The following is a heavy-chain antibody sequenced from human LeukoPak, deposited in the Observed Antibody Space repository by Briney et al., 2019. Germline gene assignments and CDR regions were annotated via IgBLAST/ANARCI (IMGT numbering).Heavy chain of an antibody. V-gene: IGHV4-38-2*02. J-gene: IGHJ4*02. CDR3: ARDAQLWFGGGFDY. D-gene: IGHD3-10*01. Sequence: PSETLSLTCTVSGYSISSGYYWGWIRQPPGKGLEWSGSIYHSGSTYYNPSLKSRVTISVDTSKNQFSLKLSSVTAADTAVYYCARDAQLWFGGGFDYWGQGTLVTVSS. CDR1: GYSISSGYY. CDR2: IYHSGST.